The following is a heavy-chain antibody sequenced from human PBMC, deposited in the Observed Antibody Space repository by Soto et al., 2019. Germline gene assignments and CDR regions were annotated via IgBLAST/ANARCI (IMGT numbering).Heavy chain of an antibody. CDR3: ARDPAKNTAMAAGFDH. J-gene: IGHJ4*02. Sequence: EVQLVESGGDLVQPGGSLRLSCAASGLIFNTNTMNWVRQAPGKGRGGVSYISSSSSTIYYADSVKGRFTISRDNAKNSLYLQMNSLRDVDTAVYYCARDPAKNTAMAAGFDHWGQGTLVTVSS. D-gene: IGHD5-18*01. CDR2: ISSSSSTI. CDR1: GLIFNTNT. V-gene: IGHV3-48*02.